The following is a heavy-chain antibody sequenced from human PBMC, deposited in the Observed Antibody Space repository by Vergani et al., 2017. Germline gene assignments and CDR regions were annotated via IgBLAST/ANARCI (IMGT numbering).Heavy chain of an antibody. CDR1: GGSFTSYH. J-gene: IGHJ6*03. CDR2: IDHTGRP. D-gene: IGHD4-11*01. CDR3: ARVNTETNGHLYYYYYMDV. V-gene: IGHV4-34*01. Sequence: QVQLQQWGGGLLKPSETLSLTCVVNGGSFTSYHWTWIRQSPGEGLDWVGDIDHTGRPDYNPSLQSRLTMSVDKSRNQFSLTLNSVTATDTAIYFCARVNTETNGHLYYYYYMDVWGQGTAVTVS.